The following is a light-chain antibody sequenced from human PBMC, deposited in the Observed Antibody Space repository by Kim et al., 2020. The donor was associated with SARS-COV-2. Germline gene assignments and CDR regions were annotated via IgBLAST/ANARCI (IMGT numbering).Light chain of an antibody. CDR3: NSRDSNDNVV. CDR1: SIKSYY. Sequence: ALGQTVRITCQADSIKSYYATWYQQKPGRAPILVIYGKNNRPSGIPDRFSGSSSGNTASLTITGTQAGDEADYYCNSRDSNDNVVFGGGTQLTVL. CDR2: GKN. V-gene: IGLV3-19*01. J-gene: IGLJ2*01.